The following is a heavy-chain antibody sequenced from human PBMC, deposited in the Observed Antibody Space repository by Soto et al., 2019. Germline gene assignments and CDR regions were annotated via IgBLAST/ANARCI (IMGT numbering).Heavy chain of an antibody. CDR3: TRALSGSYDS. Sequence: PSQTLSLTCVISGDSVSNKSAAWNLIRQSPSRGLEWLGRTYYRSKWSTDYAVSVKSRITINPDTSKNQFSLQLNSVTPEDTAVYYCTRALSGSYDSWGQGTLVTVSA. V-gene: IGHV6-1*01. J-gene: IGHJ5*01. CDR2: TYYRSKWST. CDR1: GDSVSNKSAA. D-gene: IGHD1-26*01.